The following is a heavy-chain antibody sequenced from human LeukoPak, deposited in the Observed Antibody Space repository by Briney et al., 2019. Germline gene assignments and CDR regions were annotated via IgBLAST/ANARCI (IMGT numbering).Heavy chain of an antibody. CDR1: GFTFSSYE. CDR2: ISSSGSTI. J-gene: IGHJ6*02. CDR3: ARDRAELYYYHYYGMDV. Sequence: GSLRLSCAASGFTFSSYEMNWVRQAPGKGLEWVSYISSSGSTIYYADSVKGRFTISRDNAKNSLYLQMNSLRAEDTAVYYCARDRAELYYYHYYGMDVWGQGTTVTVSS. V-gene: IGHV3-48*03. D-gene: IGHD1-14*01.